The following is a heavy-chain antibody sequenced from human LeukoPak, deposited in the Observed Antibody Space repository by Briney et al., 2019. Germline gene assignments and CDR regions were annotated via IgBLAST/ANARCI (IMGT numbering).Heavy chain of an antibody. D-gene: IGHD4-17*01. CDR2: ISGSGGST. Sequence: PGGSLRLSCAASGFTFSSYSMNWVRQAPGKGLEWVSAISGSGGSTYYADSVKGRFTISRDNSKNTLYLQMNSLRAEDTAVYYCAKNYGDYDWYFDLWGRGTLVTVSS. CDR1: GFTFSSYS. V-gene: IGHV3-23*01. CDR3: AKNYGDYDWYFDL. J-gene: IGHJ2*01.